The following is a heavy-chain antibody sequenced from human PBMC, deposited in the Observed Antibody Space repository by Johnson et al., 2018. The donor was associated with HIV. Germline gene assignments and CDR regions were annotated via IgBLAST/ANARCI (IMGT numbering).Heavy chain of an antibody. CDR3: ARYGLSYAFDI. Sequence: EVQLVESGGGLVQPGGSLTLSCAASGFTFSNYWMSWVRQVPGKGLEWVANINKAGRVKHYVDPVKGRFTISRDNAENSLYLQMNSLRAEDTAMYYCARYGLSYAFDIWGQGTVLTVSS. V-gene: IGHV3-7*01. J-gene: IGHJ3*02. CDR2: INKAGRVK. D-gene: IGHD2-2*01. CDR1: GFTFSNYW.